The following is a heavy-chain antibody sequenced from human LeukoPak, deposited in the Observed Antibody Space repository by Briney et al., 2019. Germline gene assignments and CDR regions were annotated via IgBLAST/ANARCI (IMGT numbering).Heavy chain of an antibody. D-gene: IGHD3-3*01. J-gene: IGHJ4*02. Sequence: SETLSLTCTVSGGSISSFYWSWIRQPPGKGLEWIGYIYYSGTTNYNPSLKSRVTISVGTSKNQFSLRLNSVTAADTAMYYCARYRNYDFWSGYDKWGQGTLVTVSS. CDR3: ARYRNYDFWSGYDK. CDR1: GGSISSFY. V-gene: IGHV4-59*08. CDR2: IYYSGTT.